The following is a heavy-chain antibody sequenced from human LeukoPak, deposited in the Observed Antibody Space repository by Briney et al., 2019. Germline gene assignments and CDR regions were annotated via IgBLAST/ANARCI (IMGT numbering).Heavy chain of an antibody. D-gene: IGHD1-26*01. J-gene: IGHJ4*02. CDR3: ASAGSHWVDY. V-gene: IGHV4-39*01. Sequence: SETLSLTCSVSGASITSSSYYWGWIRQPPGRGLEWIGSSYYSGSTCYNPSLESRVTIYVDTSKNQSSLKLTSVTAADTAPYYCASAGSHWVDYRGQGTLVTVSS. CDR2: SYYSGST. CDR1: GASITSSSYY.